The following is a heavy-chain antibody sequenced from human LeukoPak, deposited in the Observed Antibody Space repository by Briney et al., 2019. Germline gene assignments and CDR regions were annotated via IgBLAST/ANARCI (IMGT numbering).Heavy chain of an antibody. V-gene: IGHV1-2*06. CDR1: GYTFNDYY. D-gene: IGHD6-19*01. J-gene: IGHJ6*03. CDR2: INPNSGGS. CDR3: ARGRAGYMDV. Sequence: ASVTVSCKPSGYTFNDYYMHWLRQAPGQGLEWTGRINPNSGGSNYLQKFQGRVTMSRDTSISTAYMELSRLRSDDTAVYYCARGRAGYMDVWGKGTTVTVSS.